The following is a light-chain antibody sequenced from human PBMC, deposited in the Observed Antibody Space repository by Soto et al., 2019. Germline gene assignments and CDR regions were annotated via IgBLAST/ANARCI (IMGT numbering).Light chain of an antibody. CDR1: SSDVGDYNY. V-gene: IGLV2-14*01. Sequence: QSVLTQPASVSGSPGQSITISCTGASSDVGDYNYVSWYQEHTGQVPKLIIFEVTTRPSGVSDRFSGSRSGNTASLTISGLQAEDEADYYCLSHTGSRTLFGGGTKLTVL. CDR3: LSHTGSRTL. CDR2: EVT. J-gene: IGLJ3*02.